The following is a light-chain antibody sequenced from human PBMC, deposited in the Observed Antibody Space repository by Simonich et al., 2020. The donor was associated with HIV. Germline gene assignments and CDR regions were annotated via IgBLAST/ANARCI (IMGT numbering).Light chain of an antibody. J-gene: IGKJ1*01. CDR3: QQYYTTPRT. CDR2: WAS. Sequence: DIVMTQSPDSLAVSLGERATINRKSSQSVLYNSYNKNYLAWYQQKPRQPPKLLIYWASTRESVVPDRFSGGGSGTDFTLTISSLQAEDVAVYYCQQYYTTPRTFGQGTKVEIK. V-gene: IGKV4-1*01. CDR1: QSVLYNSYNKNY.